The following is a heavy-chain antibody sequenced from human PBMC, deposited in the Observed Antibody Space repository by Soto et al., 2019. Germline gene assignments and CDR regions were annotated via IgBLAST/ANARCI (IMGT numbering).Heavy chain of an antibody. D-gene: IGHD3-22*01. CDR2: ISAYNGNT. CDR3: ARGVEGLYYYDSSGYEN. Sequence: QVQLVQSGAEVKKPGASVKVYCKASGYTFTSYGISWVRQAPGQGLEWMGWISAYNGNTNYAQKLQGRVTMTTDTSTSTAYMELRSLRSDDTAVYYCARGVEGLYYYDSSGYENWGQGTLVTVSS. J-gene: IGHJ4*02. CDR1: GYTFTSYG. V-gene: IGHV1-18*01.